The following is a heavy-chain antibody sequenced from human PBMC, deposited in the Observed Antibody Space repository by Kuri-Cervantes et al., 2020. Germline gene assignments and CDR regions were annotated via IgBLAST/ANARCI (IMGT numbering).Heavy chain of an antibody. J-gene: IGHJ6*02. CDR3: VKDMLAQGYYYYAMDV. V-gene: IGHV3-38-3*01. CDR1: GFTVSSNE. CDR2: ISGGST. D-gene: IGHD3-10*02. Sequence: ETLSLTCAASGFTVSSNEMSWVRQAPGKGLGWVSSISGGSTYYADSRKGRFTISRDNSKNSLYLQMNSLRAEDTALYYCVKDMLAQGYYYYAMDVWGQGTTVTVSS.